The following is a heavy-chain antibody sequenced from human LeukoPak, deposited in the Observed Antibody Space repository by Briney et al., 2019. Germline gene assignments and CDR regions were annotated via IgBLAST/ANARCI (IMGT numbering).Heavy chain of an antibody. CDR2: ISWNSGSI. CDR3: ARDTLDGYNWSAFDY. V-gene: IGHV3-9*01. CDR1: GFTFDDYA. J-gene: IGHJ4*02. Sequence: GGSLRLSCAASGFTFDDYAMHWVRQAPGKGLEWVSGISWNSGSIGYADSVKGRFTISRDNAKNSLYLQMNSLRAEDTALYYCARDTLDGYNWSAFDYWGQGTLVTVSS. D-gene: IGHD5-24*01.